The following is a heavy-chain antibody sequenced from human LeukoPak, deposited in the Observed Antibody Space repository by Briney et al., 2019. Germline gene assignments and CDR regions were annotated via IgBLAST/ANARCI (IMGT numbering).Heavy chain of an antibody. J-gene: IGHJ4*02. CDR2: IHYDGSIK. Sequence: QTGGSLRPSCAASGFTFSSYGMHWVRQAPGKGLEWVTYIHYDGSIKYYADSVKGRFTISRDNSKNTLYLQMNSLRVEDTAVYYCVKDGQLGFGDDYWGQGTLVTVSS. D-gene: IGHD3-10*01. V-gene: IGHV3-30*02. CDR3: VKDGQLGFGDDY. CDR1: GFTFSSYG.